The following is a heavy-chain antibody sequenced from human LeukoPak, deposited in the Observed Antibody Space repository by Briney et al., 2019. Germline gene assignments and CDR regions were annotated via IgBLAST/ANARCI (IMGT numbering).Heavy chain of an antibody. Sequence: GGSLRLSCAASGFTFSNYGMSWVRQAPGKGLEWVSAISGSGGSTYNADSVKGRFTISRDNSKNTLYLQMNSLRAEDTAVYYCAKALKVVAGSGPVDYYYYMDVWGKGTTVTISS. CDR3: AKALKVVAGSGPVDYYYYMDV. J-gene: IGHJ6*03. CDR1: GFTFSNYG. CDR2: ISGSGGST. V-gene: IGHV3-23*01. D-gene: IGHD6-19*01.